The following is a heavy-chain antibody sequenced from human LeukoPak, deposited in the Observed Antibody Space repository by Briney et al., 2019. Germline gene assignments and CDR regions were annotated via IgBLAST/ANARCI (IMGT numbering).Heavy chain of an antibody. CDR2: INPSGGST. CDR3: ARDRGYSSSWYADY. D-gene: IGHD6-13*01. Sequence: ASVKVSCKASGYTFTSYYMLWLRQAPGHGLEWMGVINPSGGSTSYAQKVPRRVTMTGAPSTITVYMELSSLRSDDTAVYYCARDRGYSSSWYADYWGQGTLVTVSS. CDR1: GYTFTSYY. V-gene: IGHV1-46*01. J-gene: IGHJ4*02.